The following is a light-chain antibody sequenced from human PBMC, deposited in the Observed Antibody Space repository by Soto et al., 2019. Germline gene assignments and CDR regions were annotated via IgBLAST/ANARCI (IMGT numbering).Light chain of an antibody. CDR1: SSDVCGYNF. Sequence: QSALTQPASVSGSPGQSITISCTGTSSDVCGYNFVSWYQQHPGKGPKLMIYDVSNRPAGVSNRFSGSKSGNTASLTISGLQAEDEADYYCSSYTSSNTLVFGTGTKLTVL. CDR3: SSYTSSNTLV. V-gene: IGLV2-14*01. J-gene: IGLJ1*01. CDR2: DVS.